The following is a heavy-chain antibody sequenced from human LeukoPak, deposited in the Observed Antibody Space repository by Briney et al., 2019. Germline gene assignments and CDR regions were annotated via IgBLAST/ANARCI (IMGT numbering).Heavy chain of an antibody. D-gene: IGHD5-24*01. J-gene: IGHJ5*02. Sequence: TVKVSCKASGYILTGYHIHRVRQAPGQGVEWMGWIYPNSGGTNYAQKFQGRGTMTRDTSITTVYMVLSRLTSDDTAVYYCARGAVEMASWLDPWGQGTLVTVSS. CDR3: ARGAVEMASWLDP. V-gene: IGHV1-2*02. CDR2: IYPNSGGT. CDR1: GYILTGYH.